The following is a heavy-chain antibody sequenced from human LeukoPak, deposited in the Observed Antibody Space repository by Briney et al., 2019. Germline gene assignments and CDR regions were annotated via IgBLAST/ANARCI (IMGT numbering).Heavy chain of an antibody. CDR3: ARDPGRYFDL. V-gene: IGHV3-21*01. J-gene: IGHJ2*01. CDR2: ISSSSSYI. Sequence: GGSLRLTCAASGFTFSSYSMNWVRQAPGKGLEWVSSISSSSSYIYYADSVKGRFTISRDNAKNSLYLQMNSLRAEDTAVYYCARDPGRYFDLWGRGTLVTVSS. CDR1: GFTFSSYS.